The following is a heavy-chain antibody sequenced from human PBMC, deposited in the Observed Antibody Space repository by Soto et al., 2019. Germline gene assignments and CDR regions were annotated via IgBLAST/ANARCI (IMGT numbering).Heavy chain of an antibody. CDR1: GGSFSGYY. Sequence: QEQLQQWGAGLLKPSETLSLTCAVYGGSFSGYYWSWIRQTPGKGLEWIGELDHSGSPKYNPSLNSRVTMSIDTSKSKFSLRLNSVTAADTAVYFCARAYSSGWYWFDPWGQGTLVTVSS. CDR2: LDHSGSP. V-gene: IGHV4-34*01. CDR3: ARAYSSGWYWFDP. D-gene: IGHD6-19*01. J-gene: IGHJ5*02.